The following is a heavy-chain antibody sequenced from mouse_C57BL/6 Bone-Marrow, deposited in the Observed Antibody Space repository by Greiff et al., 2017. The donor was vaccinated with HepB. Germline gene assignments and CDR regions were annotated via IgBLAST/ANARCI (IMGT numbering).Heavy chain of an antibody. D-gene: IGHD2-4*01. J-gene: IGHJ3*01. Sequence: QVQLQQSGAELVRPGASVKLSCKASGYTFTDYYINWVKQRPGQGLEWIARIYPGSGNTYYNEKFKGKATLTAEKSSSTAYMQLSSLTSEDSAVYFCARCGRLRRGFAYWGQGTLVTVSA. CDR1: GYTFTDYY. V-gene: IGHV1-76*01. CDR3: ARCGRLRRGFAY. CDR2: IYPGSGNT.